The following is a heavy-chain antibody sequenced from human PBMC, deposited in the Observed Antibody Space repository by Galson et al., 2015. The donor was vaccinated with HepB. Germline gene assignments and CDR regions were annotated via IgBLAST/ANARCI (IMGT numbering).Heavy chain of an antibody. J-gene: IGHJ4*02. V-gene: IGHV3-15*01. Sequence: SLRLSCAASGFTFSNAWMSWVRQAPGKGLEWVGRIKSKTDGGTTDYAAPVKGRFTISRDDSKNTLYLQMNSLRAGDTAVYYCARGGDWNDFDYWGQGTLVTVSS. CDR3: ARGGDWNDFDY. D-gene: IGHD1-1*01. CDR1: GFTFSNAW. CDR2: IKSKTDGGTT.